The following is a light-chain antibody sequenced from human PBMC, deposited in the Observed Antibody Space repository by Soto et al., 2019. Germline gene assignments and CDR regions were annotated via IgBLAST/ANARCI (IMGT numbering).Light chain of an antibody. CDR2: GAS. CDR1: QSVSSSY. V-gene: IGKV3-20*01. Sequence: EIVLTQSRCTLSFCPVERATFSGRASQSVSSSYIAWYQQKRGQAPRRLIYGASIRATGIPDRFSGSGSGTDFTLTISRLEPEDFALYYCQQYHTSPLTFGQGTKVDIK. J-gene: IGKJ1*01. CDR3: QQYHTSPLT.